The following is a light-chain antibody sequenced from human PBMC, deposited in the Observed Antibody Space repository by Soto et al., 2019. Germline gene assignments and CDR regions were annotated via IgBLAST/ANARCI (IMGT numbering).Light chain of an antibody. J-gene: IGKJ3*01. V-gene: IGKV3D-7*01. CDR2: GAS. Sequence: PGERVTLSCRASQSVSSSYLTWYQQKLGQAPRLLIYGASTRATSIPARLSGSGSGTDFTLTISSLQPEDFAVYYCQQDYNLPAFGPGTKVDIK. CDR1: QSVSSSY. CDR3: QQDYNLPA.